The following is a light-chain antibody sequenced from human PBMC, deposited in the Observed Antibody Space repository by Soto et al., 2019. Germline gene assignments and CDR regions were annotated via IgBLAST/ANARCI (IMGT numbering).Light chain of an antibody. CDR1: SSNIGNNA. Sequence: QSVLTQPPSVSAAPRQRVTISCSGSSSNIGNNAVNWYQQLPGKAPKLLIYYDDLMPSGVSDRFSGSTSGTSASLAISGLQSEDEADYYCAAWDDSLNGVGFGGGTKLTVL. V-gene: IGLV1-36*01. CDR2: YDD. CDR3: AAWDDSLNGVG. J-gene: IGLJ2*01.